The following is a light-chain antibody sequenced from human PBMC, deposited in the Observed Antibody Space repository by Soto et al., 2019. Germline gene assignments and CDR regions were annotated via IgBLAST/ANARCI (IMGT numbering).Light chain of an antibody. Sequence: NFMLTQPHSVSESPGKTVTISCTRSSGSIASNYVQWYQQRPGSAPTTVIYEDNQRPSGVPDRFSGSIDSSSNSASLTISGLKTEDEADDYCQSYDSSNPVVFGGGTKVTVL. CDR1: SGSIASNY. CDR2: EDN. CDR3: QSYDSSNPVV. V-gene: IGLV6-57*04. J-gene: IGLJ2*01.